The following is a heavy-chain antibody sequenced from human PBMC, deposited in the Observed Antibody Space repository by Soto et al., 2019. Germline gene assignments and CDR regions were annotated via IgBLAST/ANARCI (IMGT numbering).Heavy chain of an antibody. J-gene: IGHJ5*02. V-gene: IGHV4-30-4*01. CDR2: IYYSGST. D-gene: IGHD2-15*01. Sequence: TSETLCLTCTVSGGSISSGDYYWSWIRQPPGKGLEWIGYIYYSGSTYYNPSLKSRVTISVDTSKNQFSLKLSSVTAADTAVYYCARETVVVVAATVSRTNWFDPWGQGTLVTVSS. CDR1: GGSISSGDYY. CDR3: ARETVVVVAATVSRTNWFDP.